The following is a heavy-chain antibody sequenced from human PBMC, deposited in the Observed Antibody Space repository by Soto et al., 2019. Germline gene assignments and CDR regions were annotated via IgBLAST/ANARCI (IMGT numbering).Heavy chain of an antibody. J-gene: IGHJ4*02. Sequence: ASVKVSCKASGYTFNDNYIQWVRQVPGQGLEWMGWINPNSGGTNYAQKFQGRVTMTSDTSISTVYMEMSRLTSDDTAVYYCARVPYYYFGSSFCYLFDYWGQRTLVTVSS. CDR2: INPNSGGT. D-gene: IGHD3-3*01. V-gene: IGHV1-2*02. CDR1: GYTFNDNY. CDR3: ARVPYYYFGSSFCYLFDY.